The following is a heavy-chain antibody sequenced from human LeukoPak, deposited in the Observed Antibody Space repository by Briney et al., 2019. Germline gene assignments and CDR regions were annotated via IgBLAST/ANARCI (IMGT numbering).Heavy chain of an antibody. Sequence: GGSLRLSCAASGFTVSSNYMSWVRQGPGKGLEWVALIYNDGGTHYTDSVKGRFTISRDTSRNTLFLQMNSLRVEDSAMYNCVKRLTLGDLSIKGAFALWGQGTMVTVAS. CDR3: VKRLTLGDLSIKGAFAL. CDR2: IYNDGGT. V-gene: IGHV3-53*01. D-gene: IGHD3-16*02. J-gene: IGHJ3*01. CDR1: GFTVSSNY.